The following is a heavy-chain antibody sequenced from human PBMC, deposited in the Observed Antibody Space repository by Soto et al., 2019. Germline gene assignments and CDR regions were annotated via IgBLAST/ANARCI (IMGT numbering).Heavy chain of an antibody. CDR2: IIPIFGTA. CDR1: GGTFSSYA. D-gene: IGHD2-15*01. V-gene: IGHV1-69*01. Sequence: QVQLVQSGAEVKKPGSSVKVSCKASGGTFSSYAISWVRQAPGQGLEWMGGIIPIFGTANYAQKFQGRVTITADESTSTAYMEVSSLRSEDTAVYYCAREGYCSGGSCPRGYYYYGMDVWGQGTTVTVSS. J-gene: IGHJ6*02. CDR3: AREGYCSGGSCPRGYYYYGMDV.